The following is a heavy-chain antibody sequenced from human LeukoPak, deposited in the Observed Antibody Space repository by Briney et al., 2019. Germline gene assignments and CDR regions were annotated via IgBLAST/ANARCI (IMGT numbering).Heavy chain of an antibody. D-gene: IGHD2-15*01. J-gene: IGHJ4*02. Sequence: GGSLRLSCAASGFTFSKYWTHWVRQAPGKGLVWVSRINSDGSRTNYADSVKGRFTISRDNAKNSLYLQMNSLRAEDTAVYYCARGYCSGGSCYYVAYYFDYWGQGTLVTVSS. CDR1: GFTFSKYW. V-gene: IGHV3-74*01. CDR3: ARGYCSGGSCYYVAYYFDY. CDR2: INSDGSRT.